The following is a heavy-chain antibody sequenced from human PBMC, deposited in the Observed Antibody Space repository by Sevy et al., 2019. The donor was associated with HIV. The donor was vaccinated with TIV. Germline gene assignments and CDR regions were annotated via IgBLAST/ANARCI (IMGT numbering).Heavy chain of an antibody. V-gene: IGHV3-23*01. Sequence: GGSLRLSCGASGFTFSNYAMSWVRQAPGKGPEWVSGINNGGSTYYAGSVKGRFTISRDNSKKMVFLQMNSLRAEDTAVYYCASGDTTMITDLDYWGQGALVTVSS. J-gene: IGHJ4*02. CDR3: ASGDTTMITDLDY. D-gene: IGHD5-18*01. CDR1: GFTFSNYA. CDR2: INNGGST.